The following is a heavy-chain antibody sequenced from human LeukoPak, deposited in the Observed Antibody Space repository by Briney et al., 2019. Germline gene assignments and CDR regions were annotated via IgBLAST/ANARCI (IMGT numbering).Heavy chain of an antibody. CDR2: IYSSDGST. J-gene: IGHJ4*01. CDR1: GGSISSGSDY. D-gene: IGHD6-19*01. CDR3: ARVTQQWPPYYFDY. V-gene: IGHV4-39*07. Sequence: PSETLSLTCTVSGGSISSGSDYWGWIRQPPGKGLEWIGSIYSSDGSTYYNPSLKSRVTISVDTSKNQFSLKLSSVTAADTAVYYCARVTQQWPPYYFDYWGKGTLVTVSS.